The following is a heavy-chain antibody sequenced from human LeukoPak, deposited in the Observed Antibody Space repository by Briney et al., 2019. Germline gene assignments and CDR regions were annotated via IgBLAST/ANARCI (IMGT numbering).Heavy chain of an antibody. CDR1: GDSLTSHF. CDR3: ARRMATVTDAFDI. Sequence: SETLSLTCNGSGDSLTSHFWSWIRQTPGKGLEWIGYVFHSGTTNYSPSLKSRVTISLDTSKKQFYLRLASVTAADTAVYYCARRMATVTDAFDIWGRGTMVSVSS. D-gene: IGHD5-24*01. CDR2: VFHSGTT. V-gene: IGHV4-59*08. J-gene: IGHJ3*02.